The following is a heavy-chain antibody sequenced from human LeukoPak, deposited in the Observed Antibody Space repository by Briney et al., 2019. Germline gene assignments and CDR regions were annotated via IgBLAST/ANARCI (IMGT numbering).Heavy chain of an antibody. CDR3: ARLRGQRSNYYYYYMDV. CDR2: INHSGST. CDR1: GGSFSGYY. D-gene: IGHD6-25*01. V-gene: IGHV4-34*01. Sequence: PSETLSLTCAVYGGSFSGYYWSWIRQPPGKGLEWIGEINHSGSTNYNPSLKSRVIISVDTSKNQFSLKLSSVTAANTAVYYCARLRGQRSNYYYYYMDVWGKGTTVTVSS. J-gene: IGHJ6*03.